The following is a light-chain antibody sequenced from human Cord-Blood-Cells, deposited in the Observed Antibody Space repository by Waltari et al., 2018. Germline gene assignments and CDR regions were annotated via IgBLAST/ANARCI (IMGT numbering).Light chain of an antibody. V-gene: IGKV3-20*01. CDR1: QSVSSSY. CDR2: GAS. Sequence: EIVLTQSPGTLTLSQGERDTLSCRASQSVSSSYLAWYQQKPGQAHRLLSYGASSRSTGIPDRFSGSGSGTDFTLTISRLEPEDVAVYYCQQYGSSHSAFGQGTKVEIK. J-gene: IGKJ1*01. CDR3: QQYGSSHSA.